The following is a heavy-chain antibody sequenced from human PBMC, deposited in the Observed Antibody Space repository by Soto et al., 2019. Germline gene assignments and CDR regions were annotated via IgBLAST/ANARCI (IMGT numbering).Heavy chain of an antibody. CDR1: GFTFSSYA. D-gene: IGHD6-13*01. CDR3: AKTATGYSSSWPTGAFDI. Sequence: GGSLRLSCAASGFTFSSYAMNWVRQAPGKGLEWVSAISGSDGSTYYADSVKGRFTISRDNSKNTLYLQMNTLRAEDTAVYYCAKTATGYSSSWPTGAFDIWGQGTMVTVSS. V-gene: IGHV3-23*01. J-gene: IGHJ3*02. CDR2: ISGSDGST.